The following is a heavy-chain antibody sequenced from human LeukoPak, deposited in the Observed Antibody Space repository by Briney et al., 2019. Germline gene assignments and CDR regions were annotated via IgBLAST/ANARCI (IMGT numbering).Heavy chain of an antibody. CDR2: ISVSGGNT. Sequence: GGSLRLSCAASGFTFSTYAMSCVRQAPGKGLEWVSAISVSGGNTYYANSVKGQFTIARDNSKNTLYLQMNSLRAEDTTVYYSANIAAVAASPYYYYGMDVWGQGTTVTVSS. CDR3: ANIAAVAASPYYYYGMDV. J-gene: IGHJ6*02. D-gene: IGHD6-19*01. CDR1: GFTFSTYA. V-gene: IGHV3-23*01.